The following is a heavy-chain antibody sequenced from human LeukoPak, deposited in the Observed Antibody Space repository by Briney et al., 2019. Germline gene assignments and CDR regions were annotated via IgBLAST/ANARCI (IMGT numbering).Heavy chain of an antibody. V-gene: IGHV3-48*01. CDR3: ARVAVTRYDSGIYPKGCAFDL. D-gene: IGHD3-22*01. CDR1: VFTFSSHS. J-gene: IGHJ3*01. CDR2: INSGSDVI. Sequence: GGSLRLSCAAPVFTFSSHSMKWVRRAPGKGLEWVSYINSGSDVISYADSVKGRFTISRDNAQKSLYLQMSSLRAEDTAIYYCARVAVTRYDSGIYPKGCAFDLWGQGTLVAVSS.